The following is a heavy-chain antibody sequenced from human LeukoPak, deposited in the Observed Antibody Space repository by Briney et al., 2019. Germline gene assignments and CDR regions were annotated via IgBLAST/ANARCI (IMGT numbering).Heavy chain of an antibody. D-gene: IGHD6-19*01. J-gene: IGHJ4*02. V-gene: IGHV2-70*11. Sequence: SGPTLVQPTQPRTLTCTFSGFSLTTSGMCVNWIRQPPGKALEWLARIDWDDDKYYRTSLKTRLTISKDTSKNQVVLTMTNMDPVDTATYYCARTTSSGWYCDYWGQGTLVTVSS. CDR1: GFSLTTSGMC. CDR3: ARTTSSGWYCDY. CDR2: IDWDDDK.